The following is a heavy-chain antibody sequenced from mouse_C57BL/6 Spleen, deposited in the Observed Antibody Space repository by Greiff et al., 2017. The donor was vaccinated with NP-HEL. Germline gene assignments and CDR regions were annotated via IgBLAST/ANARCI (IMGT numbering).Heavy chain of an antibody. V-gene: IGHV1-63*01. CDR1: GYTFTNYW. CDR3: ARSPDGYYYFDY. J-gene: IGHJ2*01. Sequence: VKLQESGAELVRPGTSVKMSCKASGYTFTNYWIGWAKQRPGHGLEWIGDIYPGGGYTNYNEKFKGKATLTADKSSSTAYMQFSSLTSEDSAIYYCARSPDGYYYFDYWGQGTTLTVSS. D-gene: IGHD2-3*01. CDR2: IYPGGGYT.